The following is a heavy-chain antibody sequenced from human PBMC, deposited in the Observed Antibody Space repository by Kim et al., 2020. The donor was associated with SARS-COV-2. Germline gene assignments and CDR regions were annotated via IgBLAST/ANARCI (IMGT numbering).Heavy chain of an antibody. CDR1: GFTFSSYG. J-gene: IGHJ4*02. V-gene: IGHV3-30*18. CDR2: ISYDGSNK. Sequence: GGSLRLSCAASGFTFSSYGMHWVRQAPGKGLEWVAVISYDGSNKYYADSVKGRFTISRDNSKNTLYLQMNSLRAEDTAVYYCAKVGYYDSSGEVDYWGQGTLVTVSS. D-gene: IGHD3-22*01. CDR3: AKVGYYDSSGEVDY.